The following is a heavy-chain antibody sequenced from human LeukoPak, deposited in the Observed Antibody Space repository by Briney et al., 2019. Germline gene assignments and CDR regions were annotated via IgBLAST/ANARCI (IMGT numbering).Heavy chain of an antibody. J-gene: IGHJ4*02. CDR2: INHSGST. CDR1: GGSFSGYY. D-gene: IGHD6-19*01. V-gene: IGHV4-34*01. CDR3: ARKAVAVNY. Sequence: SETLSLTCAVYGGSFSGYYWSWIRQPPGKGLEWIGEINHSGSTNYNPSLKSRVTISVDTSKNQFSLKLSSVTAADTAVYYCARKAVAVNYWGQGTLDTVSS.